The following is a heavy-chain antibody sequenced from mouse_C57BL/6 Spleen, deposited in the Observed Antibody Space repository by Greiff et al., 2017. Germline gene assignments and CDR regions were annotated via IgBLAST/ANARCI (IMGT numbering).Heavy chain of an antibody. J-gene: IGHJ2*01. V-gene: IGHV5-6*01. Sequence: EVKVVESGGDLVKPGGSLKLSCAASGFTFSSYGMSWVRQTPDKRLEWVATISSGGSYTYYPDSVKGRFTISRDNAKNTLYLQISSLKSEDTAMYYCAKHLDGYYYFDYWGQGTTLTVSS. D-gene: IGHD2-3*01. CDR1: GFTFSSYG. CDR3: AKHLDGYYYFDY. CDR2: ISSGGSYT.